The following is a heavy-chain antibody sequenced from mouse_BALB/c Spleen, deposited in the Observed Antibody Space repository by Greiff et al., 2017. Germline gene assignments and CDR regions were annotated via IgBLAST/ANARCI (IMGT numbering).Heavy chain of an antibody. V-gene: IGHV3-6*02. Sequence: EVQLQQSGPGLVKPSQSLSLTCSVTGYSITSGYYWNWIRQFPGNKLEWMGYISYDGSNNYNPSLKNRISITRDTSKYQFFLKLNSVTTEDTATYYCARAYDYDSWFAYWGQGTLVTVSA. CDR2: ISYDGSN. J-gene: IGHJ3*01. CDR3: ARAYDYDSWFAY. CDR1: GYSITSGYY. D-gene: IGHD2-4*01.